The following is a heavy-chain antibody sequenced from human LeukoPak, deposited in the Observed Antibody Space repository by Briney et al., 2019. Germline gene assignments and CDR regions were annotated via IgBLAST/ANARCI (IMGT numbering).Heavy chain of an antibody. D-gene: IGHD2-2*01. CDR2: IYHSGST. Sequence: SETLSLTCTVSGGSISSSPYYWGWIRQPPGKGLEWIGSIYHSGSTYYNPSLKSRVTISVDTSKNQFSLRLSSVTAADTAVYYCATEGQPPERTMCAFDIWGQGTMVTVSS. CDR1: GGSISSSPYY. CDR3: ATEGQPPERTMCAFDI. V-gene: IGHV4-39*07. J-gene: IGHJ3*02.